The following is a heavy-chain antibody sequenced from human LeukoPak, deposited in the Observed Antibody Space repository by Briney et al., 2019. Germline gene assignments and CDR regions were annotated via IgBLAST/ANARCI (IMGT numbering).Heavy chain of an antibody. D-gene: IGHD6-19*01. V-gene: IGHV3-23*01. CDR2: IGASGGTI. J-gene: IGHJ4*02. Sequence: GGSLRLSCAASGFTFSGYAMTWVRQAPGKGLEWVSTIGASGGTIYYADSVKGRFTISRDNSKNTLYLQMNSLRAEDKAVYYCAKRYSSGWFYFDFGGQGTLVTVSS. CDR1: GFTFSGYA. CDR3: AKRYSSGWFYFDF.